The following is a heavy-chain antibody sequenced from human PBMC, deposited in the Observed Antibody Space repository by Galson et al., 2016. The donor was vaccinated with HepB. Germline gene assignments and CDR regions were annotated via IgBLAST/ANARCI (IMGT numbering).Heavy chain of an antibody. CDR3: ARGLGYDYSNYEPGF. V-gene: IGHV4-59*01. CDR1: GGSISNYY. J-gene: IGHJ4*02. D-gene: IGHD4-11*01. Sequence: SETLSLTCTLSGGSISNYYWMWIRQPPGKGLEWIGYISYSGNTRYNPSVKSQVTISIDMSKNQFSLKLSSVTAADTAVYYCARGLGYDYSNYEPGFWGQGTLVTVSS. CDR2: ISYSGNT.